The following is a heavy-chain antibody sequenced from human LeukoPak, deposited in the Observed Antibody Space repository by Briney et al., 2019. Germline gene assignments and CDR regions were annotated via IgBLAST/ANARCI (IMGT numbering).Heavy chain of an antibody. Sequence: GGSLRLSCAASGFTFSDYWMGWVRQAPGKGLEWVAHINEDGSEKHYMDSVKGRFAISRDNAKNSLYLQMNSLRAEDTAVYFCARDSDTGRTTDYDYWSQGTLVTVSS. V-gene: IGHV3-7*01. CDR2: INEDGSEK. J-gene: IGHJ4*02. D-gene: IGHD1-7*01. CDR3: ARDSDTGRTTDYDY. CDR1: GFTFSDYW.